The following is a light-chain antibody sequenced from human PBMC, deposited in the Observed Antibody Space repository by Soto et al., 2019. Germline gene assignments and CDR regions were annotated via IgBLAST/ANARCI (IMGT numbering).Light chain of an antibody. CDR3: QTWGTGIHVV. Sequence: QSVLTQSPSASASLGASVKLTCTLSSGHSSYAIAWHQQQPEKGPRYLMKLDSDGRHTKGDAMPDRFSGSSSGAERYLTISSLQSEDEADYYCQTWGTGIHVVFGGGTKLTVL. CDR1: SGHSSYA. J-gene: IGLJ2*01. V-gene: IGLV4-69*01. CDR2: LDSDGRH.